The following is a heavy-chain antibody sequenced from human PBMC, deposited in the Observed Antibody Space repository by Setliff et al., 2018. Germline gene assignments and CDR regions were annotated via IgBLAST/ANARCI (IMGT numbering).Heavy chain of an antibody. Sequence: SETLSLTCTVSGGSISSGDYYWSWIRQPPGKGLEWIGYIYSSGSTYYNPSLKSRVSISVDPSKNQFSLKVSSVNAADTAVYYCAREQWLDPPGYYYMDVWAKGTTVTVSS. J-gene: IGHJ6*03. V-gene: IGHV4-30-4*08. CDR2: IYSSGST. CDR3: AREQWLDPPGYYYMDV. CDR1: GGSISSGDYY. D-gene: IGHD6-19*01.